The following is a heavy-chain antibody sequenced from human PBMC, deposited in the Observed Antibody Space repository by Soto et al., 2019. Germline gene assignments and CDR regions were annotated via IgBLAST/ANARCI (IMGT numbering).Heavy chain of an antibody. CDR2: INHSGST. V-gene: IGHV4-34*01. D-gene: IGHD3-3*01. Sequence: QVQLQQWGAGLLKPSETLSLTCAVYGGSVSGYYWSWIRQPPGKGLEWIGEINHSGSTNYNPSLKSRVTISVDTSKNQFSLKLSSVTAADTAVYYCARKDFWSAYPYAYKWFDPWGQGTLVTVSS. CDR1: GGSVSGYY. CDR3: ARKDFWSAYPYAYKWFDP. J-gene: IGHJ5*02.